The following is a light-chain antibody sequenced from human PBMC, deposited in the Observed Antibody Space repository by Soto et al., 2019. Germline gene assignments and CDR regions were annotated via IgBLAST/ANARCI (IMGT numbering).Light chain of an antibody. V-gene: IGKV1-39*01. Sequence: SLSASEGETITITCRASQSISSSLNWFQHSPGQPPKLLLFAASNWHAGVPPRFSGSGSGTAFSLTIRSLQPEDFATYYCQQSFNLPRTFGPGTKVDIK. J-gene: IGKJ1*01. CDR1: QSISSS. CDR2: AAS. CDR3: QQSFNLPRT.